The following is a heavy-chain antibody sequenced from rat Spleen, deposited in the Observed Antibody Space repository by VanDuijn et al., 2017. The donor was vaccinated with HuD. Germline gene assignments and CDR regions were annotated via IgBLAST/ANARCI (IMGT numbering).Heavy chain of an antibody. Sequence: QVQLKESGPGLVQPSQTLSLTCTVSGFSLTNYHVSWVRQPPGKGLEWMGVIWTGGSTAFNSSFNSRLSVSRDISKSQVFLKMNSLQSEDTTTYYCAREDGGYVMDAWGQGASVTVSS. V-gene: IGHV2-43*01. CDR2: IWTGGST. CDR3: AREDGGYVMDA. J-gene: IGHJ4*01. CDR1: GFSLTNYH. D-gene: IGHD1-11*01.